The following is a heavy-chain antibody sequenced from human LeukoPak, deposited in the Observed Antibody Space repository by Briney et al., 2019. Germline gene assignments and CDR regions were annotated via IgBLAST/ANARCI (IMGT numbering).Heavy chain of an antibody. CDR3: ARTTAHNYYYYYMDV. J-gene: IGHJ6*03. V-gene: IGHV1-69*05. CDR1: GGTFSSYA. Sequence: GASVKVSCKASGGTFSSYAISWVRQAPGQGLEWMGGIIPIFGTANYAQKFQGRVTITTDESTSTAYMELSSLRSEDTAVYYCARTTAHNYYYYYMDVWGKGTTVTVSS. CDR2: IIPIFGTA. D-gene: IGHD4-11*01.